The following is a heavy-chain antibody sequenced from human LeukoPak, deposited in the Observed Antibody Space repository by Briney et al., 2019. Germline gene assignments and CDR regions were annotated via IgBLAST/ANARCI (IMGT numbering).Heavy chain of an antibody. CDR2: ISFDGSNK. J-gene: IGHJ4*02. V-gene: IGHV3-30*01. CDR3: ARTLGDYYGSGTYYSTLAS. D-gene: IGHD3-10*01. Sequence: GGSLRLSCAASGFTFDNYAIHWVRQAPGKGLQWVAVISFDGSNKYYADSVKGRFTISRDNSKYTLYLQMNSLRAEDTAVYYCARTLGDYYGSGTYYSTLASWGQGTLVTVSS. CDR1: GFTFDNYA.